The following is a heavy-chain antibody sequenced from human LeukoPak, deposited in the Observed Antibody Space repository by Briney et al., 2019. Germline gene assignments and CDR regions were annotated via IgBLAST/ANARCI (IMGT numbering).Heavy chain of an antibody. J-gene: IGHJ4*02. CDR2: IYPSGST. D-gene: IGHD5-12*01. Sequence: SETLSLTCTVSGGSISSYYWSWIRQPAEKALEWIGRIYPSGSTNYNPSLKSRVTMSADTSKNQFSLKLSSVTAADTAVYYCARDGGYDGSIDYFDYWGQGTLVTVSS. V-gene: IGHV4-4*07. CDR1: GGSISSYY. CDR3: ARDGGYDGSIDYFDY.